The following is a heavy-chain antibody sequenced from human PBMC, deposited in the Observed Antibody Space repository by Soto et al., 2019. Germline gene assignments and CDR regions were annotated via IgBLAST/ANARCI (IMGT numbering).Heavy chain of an antibody. D-gene: IGHD4-4*01. Sequence: LTPSSQSSGLSVSSYYLHEVLQSAFKRLELVAVISYDGSNQSYADSVKGRFTISRDNSKHTLYLQINSLRAEATAVYYCASGYDYSKYWILPRFDPWGQGTLVTVSS. J-gene: IGHJ5*02. CDR1: GLSVSSYY. V-gene: IGHV3-30-3*01. CDR3: ASGYDYSKYWILPRFDP. CDR2: ISYDGSNQ.